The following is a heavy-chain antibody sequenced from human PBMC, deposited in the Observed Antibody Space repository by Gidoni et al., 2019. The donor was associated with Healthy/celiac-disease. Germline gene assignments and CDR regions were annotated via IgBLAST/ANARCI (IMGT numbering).Heavy chain of an antibody. CDR3: ARESEVAGGPENYYFDY. CDR1: GFTFSSYA. J-gene: IGHJ4*02. D-gene: IGHD6-19*01. Sequence: QVQLVESGGGVVQPGRSLRLACAASGFTFSSYAMHWVRQATGKGLEWVAVISYDGSNKYYADSVKGRFTISRDNSKNTLYLQMNSLRAEDTAVYYCARESEVAGGPENYYFDYWGQGTLVTVSS. V-gene: IGHV3-30*04. CDR2: ISYDGSNK.